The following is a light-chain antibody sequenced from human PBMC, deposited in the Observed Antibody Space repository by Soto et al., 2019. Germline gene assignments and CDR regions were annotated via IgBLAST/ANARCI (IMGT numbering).Light chain of an antibody. CDR3: VTWDDSLKGVV. CDR1: RSNIGRNT. CDR2: SND. Sequence: QSVLTQPPSASGTPGQRVTISCSGGRSNIGRNTVNWFQHLPGTAPKLLTNSNDQRPSGVPDRFSGSKSGTSASLAISGLQSEYEGDYYGVTWDDSLKGVVFGGGTKLTVL. V-gene: IGLV1-44*01. J-gene: IGLJ3*02.